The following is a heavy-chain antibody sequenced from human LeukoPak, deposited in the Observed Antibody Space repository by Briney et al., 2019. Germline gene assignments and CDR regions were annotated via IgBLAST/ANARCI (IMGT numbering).Heavy chain of an antibody. D-gene: IGHD2-21*02. Sequence: PGGSLRLSCAASGFTFSNTFMSWVRQAPGKGLEWVSVIYSVGTTYYADSVKGRFTISRDNSKNTLYLQMNSLRAEDTAVYYCARELPREVTLDYWGQGTLVTVSP. CDR3: ARELPREVTLDY. CDR2: IYSVGTT. J-gene: IGHJ4*01. V-gene: IGHV3-53*01. CDR1: GFTFSNTF.